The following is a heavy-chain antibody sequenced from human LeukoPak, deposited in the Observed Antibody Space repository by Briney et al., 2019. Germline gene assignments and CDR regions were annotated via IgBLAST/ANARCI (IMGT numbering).Heavy chain of an antibody. CDR3: TTYDFWSGYYRVDY. V-gene: IGHV3-15*01. Sequence: GGSLRLSCAASGFTFSNAWMSWVRQAPGKGLEWVGPIKSKTDAGTTDCAAPGKGRFTITRDDSKNTLYLQMNSLKTEDTAVYYCTTYDFWSGYYRVDYWGQEPWSPSPQ. CDR2: IKSKTDAGTT. J-gene: IGHJ4*01. D-gene: IGHD3-3*01. CDR1: GFTFSNAW.